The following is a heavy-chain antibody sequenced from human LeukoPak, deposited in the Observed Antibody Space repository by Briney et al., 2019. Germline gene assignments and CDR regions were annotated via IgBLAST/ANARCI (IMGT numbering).Heavy chain of an antibody. CDR3: VTSIITDLVY. V-gene: IGHV1-69-2*01. J-gene: IGHJ4*02. CDR2: VDPEDGET. CDR1: GYTFTDYY. Sequence: GASVKISCKASGYTFTDYYIHWVQQAPGKGLEWMGRVDPEDGETVYSEKFQGRVTITADTSTDTVYMELGSLRYEDTAIFYCVTSIITDLVYWGQGSLVTVSS. D-gene: IGHD1-20*01.